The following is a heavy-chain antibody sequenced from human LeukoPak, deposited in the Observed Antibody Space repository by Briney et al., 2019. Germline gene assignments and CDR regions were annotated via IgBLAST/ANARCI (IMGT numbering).Heavy chain of an antibody. V-gene: IGHV1-2*02. J-gene: IGHJ5*02. D-gene: IGHD7-27*01. CDR1: GYTFTGYY. CDR2: INPNSGGT. Sequence: ASVKVSCKASGYTFTGYYMHWVRQAPGQGLGWMGWINPNSGGTNYAQKIQGRVTMTRDTSISTAYMELRSLRSDDTAVYYCARWGQPNWFDPWGQGTLVTASS. CDR3: ARWGQPNWFDP.